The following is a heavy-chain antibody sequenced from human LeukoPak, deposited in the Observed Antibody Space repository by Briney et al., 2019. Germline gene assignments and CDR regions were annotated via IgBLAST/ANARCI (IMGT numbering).Heavy chain of an antibody. J-gene: IGHJ6*03. V-gene: IGHV3-23*01. CDR2: ISGSGGST. CDR3: ARETSSSDYYYYYMDV. CDR1: GFTFSSYA. Sequence: PGGSLRLSCAASGFTFSSYAMSWVRQAPGKGLEWVSAISGSGGSTYYADSVKGRFTISRDNAKNSLYLQMNSLRAEDTAVYYCARETSSSDYYYYYMDVWGKGTTVTVSS. D-gene: IGHD6-6*01.